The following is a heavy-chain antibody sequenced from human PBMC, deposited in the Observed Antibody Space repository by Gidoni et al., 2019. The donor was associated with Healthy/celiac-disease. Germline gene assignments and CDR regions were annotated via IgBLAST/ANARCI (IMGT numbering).Heavy chain of an antibody. J-gene: IGHJ5*02. CDR3: ARHLQRFDP. CDR1: GGSLSSYY. V-gene: IGHV4-59*01. CDR2: IYYSGST. Sequence: QVQLQESGPGLVKPSETLSLTCTVSGGSLSSYYWSWIRQPPGKGLEWIGYIYYSGSTNYNPSLKSRVTISVDTSKNQFSLKLSSVTAADTAVYYCARHLQRFDPWGQGTLVTVSS. D-gene: IGHD1-1*01.